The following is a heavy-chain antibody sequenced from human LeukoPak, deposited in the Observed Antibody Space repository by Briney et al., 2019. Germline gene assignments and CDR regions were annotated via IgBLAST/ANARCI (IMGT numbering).Heavy chain of an antibody. CDR2: ISGSGGST. CDR3: ARLSCSRMGCSSNWFPP. J-gene: IGHJ5*02. V-gene: IGHV3-23*01. Sequence: PGGSLRLSCAASGFTFSSYAMSWVRQAPGKGLEWVSAISGSGGSTYYAASVKGRFTISGDNSKDSLYLQMNSLRAEATAVYYCARLSCSRMGCSSNWFPPWGQGTPVTVP. D-gene: IGHD2-2*01. CDR1: GFTFSSYA.